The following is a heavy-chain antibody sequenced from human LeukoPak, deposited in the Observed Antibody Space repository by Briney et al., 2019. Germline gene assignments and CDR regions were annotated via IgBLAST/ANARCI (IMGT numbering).Heavy chain of an antibody. D-gene: IGHD3-22*01. J-gene: IGHJ4*02. CDR1: GFTFSNYG. CDR3: AKVALFSGYYPPFDY. Sequence: GRSLRLSCTASGFTFSNYGMHSVRQAPGKGLEWVAVISYDGSNEYYADSVKGRFTISRDNSKNTLFSQMNSLRPEDTAVYHCAKVALFSGYYPPFDYWGQGTLVTVSS. CDR2: ISYDGSNE. V-gene: IGHV3-30*18.